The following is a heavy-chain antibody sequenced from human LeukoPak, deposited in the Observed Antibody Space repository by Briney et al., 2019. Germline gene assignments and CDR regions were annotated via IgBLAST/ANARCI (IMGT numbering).Heavy chain of an antibody. Sequence: ASVKVSCKASGYTFTSYGISWVRQAPGQGLEWMGWISTYNGNTNYAQKLQGRVTMTTDTSTTTAYMELGSLTSDDTAVYYCARDPTTQTFDYWGQGTLVTASS. CDR2: ISTYNGNT. CDR1: GYTFTSYG. J-gene: IGHJ4*02. D-gene: IGHD4-11*01. V-gene: IGHV1-18*01. CDR3: ARDPTTQTFDY.